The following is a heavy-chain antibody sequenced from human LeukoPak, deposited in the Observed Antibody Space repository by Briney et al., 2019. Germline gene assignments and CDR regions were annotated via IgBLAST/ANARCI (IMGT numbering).Heavy chain of an antibody. V-gene: IGHV1-46*01. D-gene: IGHD3-3*01. CDR2: INPSGGST. CDR1: GYTFTSYY. J-gene: IGHJ4*02. Sequence: ASVKVSSKASGYTFTSYYIHWVRQAPGQGLEWMGIINPSGGSTDYAQKFQGRVTMTRDTSTSTVYMELSSLRSEDTAVYYCAREMITIFGLARFPFDYWGQGTLVTVSS. CDR3: AREMITIFGLARFPFDY.